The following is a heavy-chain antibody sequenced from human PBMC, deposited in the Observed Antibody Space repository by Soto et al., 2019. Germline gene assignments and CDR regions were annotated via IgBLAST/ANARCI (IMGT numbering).Heavy chain of an antibody. CDR2: ISYDGSNK. CDR1: GFTFSSYA. D-gene: IGHD6-13*01. Sequence: QVQLVESGGGVVQSGRSLRLSCAASGFTFSSYAMHWVRQAPGKGLEWVAVISYDGSNKYYADSVKGRFTISRDNSKNTMYLQMNSLRAEDTAVYYCARYRGAIAAAGVDYWGQGTLVTVSS. CDR3: ARYRGAIAAAGVDY. J-gene: IGHJ4*02. V-gene: IGHV3-30-3*01.